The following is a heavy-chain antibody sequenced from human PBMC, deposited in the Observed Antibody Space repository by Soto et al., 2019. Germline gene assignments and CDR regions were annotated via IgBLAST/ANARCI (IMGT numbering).Heavy chain of an antibody. CDR1: GGSFSRYY. CDR3: ARDKITGLFDY. J-gene: IGHJ4*02. Sequence: NPSETLSLACAVYGGSFSRYYWTWIRQPPGTGLEWIGEINHSGSTNYNPSLKSRVTISVDTSKNQFSLKLTSVTAADTAVYYCARDKITGLFDYWGQGTLVTVS. CDR2: INHSGST. V-gene: IGHV4-34*01. D-gene: IGHD2-8*02.